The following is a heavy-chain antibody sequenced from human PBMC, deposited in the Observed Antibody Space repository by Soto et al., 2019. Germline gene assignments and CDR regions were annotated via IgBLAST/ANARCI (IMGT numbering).Heavy chain of an antibody. D-gene: IGHD2-8*01. CDR3: ASNGVYYYYGMDV. V-gene: IGHV5-10-1*01. CDR1: GYSFTSYW. Sequence: GESLKISCKGSGYSFTSYWISWVGQMPGKGLEWMGRIDPSDSYTNYSPSFQGHVTISADKSISTAYLQWSSLKASDTAMYYCASNGVYYYYGMDVWGQGTTVTVYS. CDR2: IDPSDSYT. J-gene: IGHJ6*02.